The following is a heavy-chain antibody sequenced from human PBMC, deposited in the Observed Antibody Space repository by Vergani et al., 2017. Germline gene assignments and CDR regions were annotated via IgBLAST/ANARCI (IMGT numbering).Heavy chain of an antibody. V-gene: IGHV1-2*02. CDR1: GYTFTGYY. D-gene: IGHD2-21*01. CDR2: INPNSGGT. Sequence: QVQLVQSGAEVKKPGASVKVSCKASGYTFTGYYMHWVRQAPGQGLEWMGWINPNSGGTNYAQKFQGRVTMTRDTSISTAYMELSRLRSDDTAVYYCARGYELVGPPDYYYYGMDVWGQGTTVTVSS. CDR3: ARGYELVGPPDYYYYGMDV. J-gene: IGHJ6*02.